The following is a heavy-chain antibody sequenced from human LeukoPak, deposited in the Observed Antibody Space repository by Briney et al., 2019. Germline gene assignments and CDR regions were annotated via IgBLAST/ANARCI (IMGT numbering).Heavy chain of an antibody. CDR3: ARSGRAVISDY. D-gene: IGHD3-3*01. Sequence: SETLSLTCSVSGGSISSSSYYWGWTRQPPGKGLEWIGSIYYSGSTYYNPSLKSRVTISVDTSKNQFSLKLSSVTAADTAVYYCARSGRAVISDYWGQGTLVTV. V-gene: IGHV4-39*01. CDR1: GGSISSSSYY. CDR2: IYYSGST. J-gene: IGHJ4*02.